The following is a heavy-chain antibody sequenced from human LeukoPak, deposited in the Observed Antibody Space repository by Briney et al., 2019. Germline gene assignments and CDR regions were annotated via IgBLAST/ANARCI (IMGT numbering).Heavy chain of an antibody. J-gene: IGHJ4*02. CDR3: TRGKGIPGSIPREYFDY. V-gene: IGHV3-49*04. CDR2: IRSKGFGGTT. Sequence: GRSLRLSCIVSGFTFGDYAMSWVRQAPGKGLEWVGFIRSKGFGGTTDYAASVTGRFSISRDDSKSIVYLQMDSLRTEDTAVYFCTRGKGIPGSIPREYFDYWGQGTLDTVSS. D-gene: IGHD2-2*01. CDR1: GFTFGDYA.